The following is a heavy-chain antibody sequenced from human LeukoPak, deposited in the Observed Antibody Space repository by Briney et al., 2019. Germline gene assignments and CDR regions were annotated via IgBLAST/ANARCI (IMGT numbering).Heavy chain of an antibody. D-gene: IGHD3-9*01. V-gene: IGHV3-11*01. CDR3: VRGNYDILTGYKGNFDF. Sequence: GGSLRLSCEASEFFFSDYYMNWIRQAPGKGLEWVSYISSSGSTTYYADSAKGRFTISRDNAKNSLYLQMNSLRAEDTAVYYCVRGNYDILTGYKGNFDFWGQGTLVTVSS. J-gene: IGHJ4*02. CDR2: ISSSGSTT. CDR1: EFFFSDYY.